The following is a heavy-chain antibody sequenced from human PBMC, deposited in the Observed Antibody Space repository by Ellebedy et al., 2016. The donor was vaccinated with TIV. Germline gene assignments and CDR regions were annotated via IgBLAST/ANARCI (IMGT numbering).Heavy chain of an antibody. V-gene: IGHV1-69*13. Sequence: ASVKVSCXTSGGTFNKYAISWVRQAPGQGLEWMGGIVAIFGTAKHAQKFQGRVTITADEGTRTAYMELSSLRSEDTAVYYCARGRGYNYGYPTEGGLFDSWGQGTLVTVSS. CDR1: GGTFNKYA. D-gene: IGHD5-18*01. CDR3: ARGRGYNYGYPTEGGLFDS. J-gene: IGHJ4*02. CDR2: IVAIFGTA.